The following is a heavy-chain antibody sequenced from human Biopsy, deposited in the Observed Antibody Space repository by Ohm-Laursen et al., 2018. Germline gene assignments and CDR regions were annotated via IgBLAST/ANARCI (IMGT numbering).Heavy chain of an antibody. Sequence: SETLSLTCAVSGYSISSDYRWGWIRQAPGKTLEWLGNIFKDGNTHYDPSLRSRLIISTDTSKNQFSLMMTSVSGADTAVYFCARVGSGWAPFDKWGPGTLVTVSS. CDR3: ARVGSGWAPFDK. CDR2: IFKDGNT. V-gene: IGHV4-38-2*01. D-gene: IGHD6-19*01. CDR1: GYSISSDYR. J-gene: IGHJ4*02.